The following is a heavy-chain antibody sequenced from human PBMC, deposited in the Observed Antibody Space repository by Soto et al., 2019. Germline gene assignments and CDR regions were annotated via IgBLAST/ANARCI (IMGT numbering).Heavy chain of an antibody. D-gene: IGHD3-22*01. J-gene: IGHJ4*02. CDR3: ARVYYDSSGYYYDY. Sequence: LSLTCPVSRGSISSGGYSWSWIRQPPGKGLEWIGYIYHSGSTYYNPSLKSRVTISVDRAKNQFSLKLSTVTAADTAVYYCARVYYDSSGYYYDYWGQGTLVTV. CDR1: RGSISSGGYS. CDR2: IYHSGST. V-gene: IGHV4-30-2*01.